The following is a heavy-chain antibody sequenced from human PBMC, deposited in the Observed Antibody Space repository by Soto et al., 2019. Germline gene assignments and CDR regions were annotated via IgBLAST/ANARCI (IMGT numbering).Heavy chain of an antibody. Sequence: PSETLSLTCTVSGASIISTTKYWGWIRQPPGRGLEWIGTISSIGSTYYNPSLKGRVTISVDTSKNQFSLKVTSVTAADTGLYYCARQDHGDYEFFFDYWGQGTLVTVSS. V-gene: IGHV4-39*01. CDR2: ISSIGST. J-gene: IGHJ4*02. CDR3: ARQDHGDYEFFFDY. CDR1: GASIISTTKY. D-gene: IGHD4-17*01.